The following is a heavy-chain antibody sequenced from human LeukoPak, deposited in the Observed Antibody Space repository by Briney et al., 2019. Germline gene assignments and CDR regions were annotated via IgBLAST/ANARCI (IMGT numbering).Heavy chain of an antibody. CDR2: ISGSGGST. V-gene: IGHV3-23*01. Sequence: GGSLRLSCATSGFTFTSYSMNWIRQAPGKGLEWVSAISGSGGSTYYADSVKGRFTISRDNSKNTLYLQMNSLRAEDTAVYYCAKDRRAVTPTYFDYWGQGTLVTVSS. D-gene: IGHD4-11*01. CDR1: GFTFTSYS. CDR3: AKDRRAVTPTYFDY. J-gene: IGHJ4*02.